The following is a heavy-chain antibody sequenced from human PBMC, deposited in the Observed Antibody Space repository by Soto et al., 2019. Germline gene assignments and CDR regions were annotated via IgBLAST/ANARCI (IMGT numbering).Heavy chain of an antibody. CDR2: ISGSGGST. D-gene: IGHD2-2*01. V-gene: IGHV3-23*01. CDR1: GFTFSSYA. CDR3: ANKYCSSTSCYFEY. J-gene: IGHJ4*02. Sequence: GGSLRLSCAASGFTFSSYAMSWVRQAPGKGLEWVSAISGSGGSTYYADSVKGRFTISRDNSKNTLYLQMNSLRAEDTAVYYCANKYCSSTSCYFEYWGQGTLVTVSS.